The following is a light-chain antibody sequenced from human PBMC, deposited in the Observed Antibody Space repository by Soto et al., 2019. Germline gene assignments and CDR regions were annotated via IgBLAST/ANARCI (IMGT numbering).Light chain of an antibody. Sequence: QSALTQPASVSGSPGQSITISCTGTSSDIGSNNYVSWFQQRPGKAPTLIIYEVSNRPSGVSTHFSGSKSGNTASLTISGLLPEYEAEYYCSSDTTTPRLFGGGTKLTVL. CDR3: SSDTTTPRL. V-gene: IGLV2-14*01. CDR2: EVS. J-gene: IGLJ3*02. CDR1: SSDIGSNNY.